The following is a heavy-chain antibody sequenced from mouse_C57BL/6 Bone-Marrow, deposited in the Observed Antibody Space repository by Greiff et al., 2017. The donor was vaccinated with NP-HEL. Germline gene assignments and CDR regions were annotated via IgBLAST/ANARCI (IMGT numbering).Heavy chain of an antibody. Sequence: EVKLVESGGGLVKPGGSLKLSCAASGFTFSSYAMSWVRQTPEKRLEWVATISDGGSYTYYIDNVKGRFTISRDNAKNNLYRPMSHLKSQDTAMYYCARMGYYCGSSSFAYWGQGTLVTVSA. CDR2: ISDGGSYT. J-gene: IGHJ3*01. V-gene: IGHV5-4*03. D-gene: IGHD1-1*01. CDR1: GFTFSSYA. CDR3: ARMGYYCGSSSFAY.